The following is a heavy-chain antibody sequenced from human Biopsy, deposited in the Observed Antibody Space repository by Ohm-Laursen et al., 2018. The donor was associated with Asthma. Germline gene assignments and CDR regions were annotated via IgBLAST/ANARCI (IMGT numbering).Heavy chain of an antibody. CDR3: ARCQVGYSSGWSLLLKKIYYSGMDV. D-gene: IGHD6-19*01. J-gene: IGHJ6*02. CDR2: IMTVFGTT. Sequence: VKVSCKVSGYSLTDLSMHWVRQAPGQGLEWLGGIMTVFGTTNYAQKFQGRVTITADESTSTAYMEVTSLRSEDTAIYYCARCQVGYSSGWSLLLKKIYYSGMDVWGQGTAVTVSS. CDR1: GYSLTDLS. V-gene: IGHV1-69*13.